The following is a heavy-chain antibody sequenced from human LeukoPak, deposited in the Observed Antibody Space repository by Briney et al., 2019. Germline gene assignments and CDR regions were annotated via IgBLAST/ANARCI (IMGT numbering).Heavy chain of an antibody. CDR2: IRYDGSNK. J-gene: IGHJ4*02. Sequence: GGSLRLSCAASGFTFSSYGMHWVRQAPGKGLEWVAFIRYDGSNKYYADSVKGRFTISRDNSKNTLYLQMNSLRAEDTAVYYCAKGYYYDSSGYPLGYWGQGTLSPSPQ. D-gene: IGHD3-22*01. CDR3: AKGYYYDSSGYPLGY. CDR1: GFTFSSYG. V-gene: IGHV3-30*02.